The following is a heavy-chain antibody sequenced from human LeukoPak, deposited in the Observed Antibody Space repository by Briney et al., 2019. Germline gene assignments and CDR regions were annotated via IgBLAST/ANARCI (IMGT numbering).Heavy chain of an antibody. V-gene: IGHV1-18*01. J-gene: IGHJ6*02. D-gene: IGHD2-2*01. CDR2: ISAYNGNT. CDR1: GYTFTSYG. CDR3: ARDRDCSSISCYWTYYYYGMDV. Sequence: ASVKVSCKASGYTFTSYGISWVRQAPGQGLEWMGWISAYNGNTNYAQKLQGRVTMTTDTSTSTAYMELRSLRSDDTAVYYCARDRDCSSISCYWTYYYYGMDVWGQGTTVTVSS.